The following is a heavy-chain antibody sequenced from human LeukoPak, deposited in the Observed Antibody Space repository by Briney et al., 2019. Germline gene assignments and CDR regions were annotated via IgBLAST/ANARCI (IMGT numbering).Heavy chain of an antibody. CDR3: AREGYSSGNFDY. CDR1: GYTFTGYY. Sequence: ASVRVSCKASGYTFTGYYMHWVRQAPGQGLEWMGWINPNSGGTNYAQKFQGRVTMTRDTSISTAYMELSRLRSDDTAVYYCAREGYSSGNFDYWGQGTLVTVSS. D-gene: IGHD6-19*01. V-gene: IGHV1-2*02. J-gene: IGHJ4*01. CDR2: INPNSGGT.